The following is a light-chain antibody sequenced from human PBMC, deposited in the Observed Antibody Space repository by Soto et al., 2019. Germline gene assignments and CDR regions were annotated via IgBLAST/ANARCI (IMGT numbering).Light chain of an antibody. CDR3: SAHTVRSTGV. Sequence: QSALTQPASVSGSPGQSITISCTGTSNDVGGDDYVSWYQQYPGKAPKLMIYDVTNRPSGVSIRFSGSKSGNTASLTISGRQAEDEADYYCSAHTVRSTGVFGTGTKLTVL. CDR1: SNDVGGDDY. CDR2: DVT. V-gene: IGLV2-14*03. J-gene: IGLJ1*01.